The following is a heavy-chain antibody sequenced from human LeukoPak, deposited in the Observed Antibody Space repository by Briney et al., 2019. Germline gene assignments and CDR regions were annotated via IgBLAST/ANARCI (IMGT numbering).Heavy chain of an antibody. CDR3: ARVGGSYYGY. V-gene: IGHV1-46*01. CDR1: GYTFTSYY. J-gene: IGHJ4*02. CDR2: INPSGGST. Sequence: ASVKVSCKASGYTFTSYYMHWVRRAPGQGLEWMGIINPSGGSTSYAQKFQGRVTMTRDTSTSTVYMELSSLGSEDTAVYYCARVGGSYYGYWGQGTLVTVSS. D-gene: IGHD1-26*01.